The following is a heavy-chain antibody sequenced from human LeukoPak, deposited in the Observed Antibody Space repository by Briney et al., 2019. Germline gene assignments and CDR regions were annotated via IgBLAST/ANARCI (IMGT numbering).Heavy chain of an antibody. CDR2: ISAYNGNT. Sequence: ASVKVSCKASGYTFTSYGISCGRQAPGQRLKWMGWISAYNGNTNYAQKLQCRVTITTDTSTSTAYMELRSLRSDDTAVYYCARESSGWYYYYMDVWGKGTTVTVSS. J-gene: IGHJ6*03. D-gene: IGHD6-19*01. CDR1: GYTFTSYG. CDR3: ARESSGWYYYYMDV. V-gene: IGHV1-18*01.